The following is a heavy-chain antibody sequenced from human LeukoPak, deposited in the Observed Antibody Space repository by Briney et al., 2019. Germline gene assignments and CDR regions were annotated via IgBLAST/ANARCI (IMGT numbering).Heavy chain of an antibody. Sequence: PSETLSLTCAAYGGSFSGYYWSWIRQSPGKGLEWIGEINPSGSTNYNPSLKSRVTISVDTSKNQFSLKLSSVTAADTAVYYCARGYGRYFDYWGQGTLVTVSS. CDR2: INPSGST. V-gene: IGHV4-34*01. CDR1: GGSFSGYY. CDR3: ARGYGRYFDY. D-gene: IGHD3-10*01. J-gene: IGHJ4*02.